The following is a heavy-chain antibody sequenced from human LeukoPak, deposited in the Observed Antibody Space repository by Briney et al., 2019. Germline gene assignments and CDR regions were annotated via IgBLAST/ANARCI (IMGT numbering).Heavy chain of an antibody. CDR3: ARDSFYSTTDAFDI. CDR1: GFTVSSNY. V-gene: IGHV3-53*01. Sequence: GGSLRLSCAASGFTVSSNYMSRVRQAPGKGLEWVSVIYSGGSTYYADSVKGRFTISRDNSKNTLYLQMNSLRAEDTAVYYCARDSFYSTTDAFDIWGQGTMVTVSS. CDR2: IYSGGST. J-gene: IGHJ3*02. D-gene: IGHD2/OR15-2a*01.